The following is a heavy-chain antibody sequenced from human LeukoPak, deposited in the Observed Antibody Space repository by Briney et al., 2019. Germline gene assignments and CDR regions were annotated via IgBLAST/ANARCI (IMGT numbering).Heavy chain of an antibody. J-gene: IGHJ2*01. Sequence: PGGSLRLSCAASGFTFSSYGMHWVRQTPGKGLEWAAVIWYDGSNKYYADSVKGRFTISRDNSKNTLYLQMNSLRGEDTAVYYCVRSILNWDDWYFDLWGRGTLVTVSS. V-gene: IGHV3-33*01. CDR1: GFTFSSYG. CDR2: IWYDGSNK. D-gene: IGHD1-1*01. CDR3: VRSILNWDDWYFDL.